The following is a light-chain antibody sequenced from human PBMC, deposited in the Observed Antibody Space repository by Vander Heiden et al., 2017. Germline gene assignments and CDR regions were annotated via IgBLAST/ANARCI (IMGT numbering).Light chain of an antibody. Sequence: DIQMTQSPSSLSASVGDKITITCQASLDITNYLNWYLQKPGKAPKLLIYDASNLETGVPSRFSGSGSGTHFTFTISSLQPEDFATYYCQQYDYLPHTFGQGTRLEIK. CDR3: QQYDYLPHT. V-gene: IGKV1-33*01. CDR1: LDITNY. J-gene: IGKJ5*01. CDR2: DAS.